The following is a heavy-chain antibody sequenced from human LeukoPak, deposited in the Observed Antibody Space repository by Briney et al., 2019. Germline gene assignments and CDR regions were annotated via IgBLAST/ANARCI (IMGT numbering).Heavy chain of an antibody. CDR2: IYYSGST. Sequence: SETLSLTCTVSGGSISSGGYYWSWLRQHPGKGLEWIGYIYYSGSTYYNPSLKSRVTISVDTSKNQFSLKLSSVTAADTAVYYCARGPRYCSGGSCYPPYFQHWGQGTLVTVCS. D-gene: IGHD2-15*01. V-gene: IGHV4-31*03. J-gene: IGHJ1*01. CDR1: GGSISSGGYY. CDR3: ARGPRYCSGGSCYPPYFQH.